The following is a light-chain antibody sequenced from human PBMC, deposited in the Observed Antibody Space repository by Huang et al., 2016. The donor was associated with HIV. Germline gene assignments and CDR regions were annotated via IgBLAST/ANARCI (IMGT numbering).Light chain of an antibody. CDR1: QSVSSKY. Sequence: EIVLTQSPGTVSLSPGERAPLSCRASQSVSSKYLAWYQQKPGQAPRLLLYGAAYRATGIPDRFSGSGSGTDFTLTISRLEPEDFAVYYCQQYDSSPIFTFGPGTKVDIK. CDR2: GAA. V-gene: IGKV3-20*01. J-gene: IGKJ3*01. CDR3: QQYDSSPIFT.